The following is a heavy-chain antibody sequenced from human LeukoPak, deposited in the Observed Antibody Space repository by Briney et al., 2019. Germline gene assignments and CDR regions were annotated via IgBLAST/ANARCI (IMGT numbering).Heavy chain of an antibody. CDR3: ANSEYTSSPGGNDY. V-gene: IGHV3-23*01. D-gene: IGHD2/OR15-2a*01. CDR1: GFTFSSYA. J-gene: IGHJ4*02. Sequence: PGGSLRLSCAASGFTFSSYAMSWVRQAPGKGLEWVSSISASGGSTYYADSVKGRFTISRDNSKNTLYLQMNSLRAEDTAVYYCANSEYTSSPGGNDYLGQGTLVTVSS. CDR2: ISASGGST.